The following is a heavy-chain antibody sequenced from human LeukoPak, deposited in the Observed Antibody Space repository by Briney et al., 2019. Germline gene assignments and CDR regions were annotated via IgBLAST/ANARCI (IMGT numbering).Heavy chain of an antibody. D-gene: IGHD1-26*01. Sequence: PGGSLRLSCAASGFTFNNYGMHWVRQAPGKGLEWVAVISYDGSNKYYADSVKGRFTISRDNSKNTLYLQMNSLRAEDTAIYYCVKGKKWELPLNYWGQGTLVTVSS. CDR3: VKGKKWELPLNY. CDR2: ISYDGSNK. CDR1: GFTFNNYG. V-gene: IGHV3-30*18. J-gene: IGHJ4*02.